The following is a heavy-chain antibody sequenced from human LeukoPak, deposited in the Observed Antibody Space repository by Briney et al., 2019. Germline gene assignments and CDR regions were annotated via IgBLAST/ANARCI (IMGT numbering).Heavy chain of an antibody. CDR1: GFTFSSYE. CDR3: ARGAGSSWIRSPRYFDY. Sequence: GGSLRFSCAASGFTFSSYEMNWVRQAPGKGLEWVSYISSSGSTIYYADSVKGRFTISRDNAKNSLYLQMNSLRAEDTAVYYCARGAGSSWIRSPRYFDYWGQGTLVTVSS. V-gene: IGHV3-48*03. J-gene: IGHJ4*02. D-gene: IGHD6-13*01. CDR2: ISSSGSTI.